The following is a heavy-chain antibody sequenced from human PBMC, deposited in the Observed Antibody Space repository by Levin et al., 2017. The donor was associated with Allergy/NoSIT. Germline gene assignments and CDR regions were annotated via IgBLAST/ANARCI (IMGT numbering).Heavy chain of an antibody. CDR3: ARARGRFLDRLDGMDV. V-gene: IGHV3-11*01. D-gene: IGHD3-3*01. J-gene: IGHJ6*02. CDR1: GFTFSDYY. CDR2: ISSSGSTI. Sequence: PGGSLRLSCAASGFTFSDYYMSWIRQAPGKGLEWVSYISSSGSTIYYADSVKGRFTISRDNAKNSLYLQMNSLRAEDTAVYYCARARGRFLDRLDGMDVWGQGTTVTVSS.